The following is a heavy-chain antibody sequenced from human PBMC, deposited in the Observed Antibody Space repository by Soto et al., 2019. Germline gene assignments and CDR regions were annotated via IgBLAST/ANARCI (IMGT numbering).Heavy chain of an antibody. CDR1: GYTFSGFY. J-gene: IGHJ4*02. CDR3: ASAAVTGTAGLDF. V-gene: IGHV1-2*02. CDR2: VNPNSGGT. Sequence: ASVKVSCKASGYTFSGFYMHWVRQAPGQGLEWMGWVNPNSGGTKSAEKFQGRVTMTRDTSISTAYMELSRLTSDDTAVYYCASAAVTGTAGLDFWGQGTQVTVSS. D-gene: IGHD6-19*01.